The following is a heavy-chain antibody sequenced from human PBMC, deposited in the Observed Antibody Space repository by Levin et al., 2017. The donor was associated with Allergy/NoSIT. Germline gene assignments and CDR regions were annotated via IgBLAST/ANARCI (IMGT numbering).Heavy chain of an antibody. CDR1: GFTFSVYG. CDR3: VRGDYQLLNIGIPAIY. D-gene: IGHD2-2*01. V-gene: IGHV3-30*03. J-gene: IGHJ4*02. Sequence: GESLKISCAASGFTFSVYGMHWVRQAPGKGLEWVAVISYDGSDKYYADSVKGRFTISRDNSKNTVYLQLNSLRAEDTAIYYCVRGDYQLLNIGIPAIYWGQGTRVTVPS. CDR2: ISYDGSDK.